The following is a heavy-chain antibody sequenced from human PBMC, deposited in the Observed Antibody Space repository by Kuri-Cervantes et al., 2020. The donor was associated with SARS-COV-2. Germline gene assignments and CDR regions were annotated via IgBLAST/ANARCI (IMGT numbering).Heavy chain of an antibody. CDR1: GYTFTSYD. V-gene: IGHV1-69*10. D-gene: IGHD6-19*01. CDR2: IMPALGMP. J-gene: IGHJ4*02. CDR3: ASDGVSGSLSLDF. Sequence: SVKVSCKASGYTFTSYDINWVRQATGQGLEWMGGIMPALGMPNYAQKFRDRVTITADTSTATAFLELSGLKSEDTALYYCASDGVSGSLSLDFWGQGTLVTVSS.